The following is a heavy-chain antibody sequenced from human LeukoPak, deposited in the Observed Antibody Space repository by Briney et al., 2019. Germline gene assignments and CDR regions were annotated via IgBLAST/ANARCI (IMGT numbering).Heavy chain of an antibody. Sequence: SGPTLVKPTQTLTLTCTFSGFSLSTSGVGVGWIRQPPGKALEWLALIYWDDDKRYGPSLNNRLTITKDTSKNQVVLTMTNMDPVDTATYYCAHRLPGYISGWSQGNFDYWGQGTLVTVSS. CDR3: AHRLPGYISGWSQGNFDY. CDR1: GFSLSTSGVG. CDR2: IYWDDDK. D-gene: IGHD6-19*01. J-gene: IGHJ4*02. V-gene: IGHV2-5*05.